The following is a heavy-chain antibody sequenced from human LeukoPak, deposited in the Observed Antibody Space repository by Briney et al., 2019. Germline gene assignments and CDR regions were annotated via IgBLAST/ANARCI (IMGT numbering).Heavy chain of an antibody. J-gene: IGHJ3*02. Sequence: SVKVSCKASGGTFSSYAISWVRQAPGQGLEWMGGIIPIFGTANYAQKFQGRVTITADESTSTAYMELSSLRSEDTAVYYCARAPKRRSYAPVPFDIWGQGTMVTVSS. CDR1: GGTFSSYA. CDR3: ARAPKRRSYAPVPFDI. V-gene: IGHV1-69*13. CDR2: IIPIFGTA. D-gene: IGHD2-2*01.